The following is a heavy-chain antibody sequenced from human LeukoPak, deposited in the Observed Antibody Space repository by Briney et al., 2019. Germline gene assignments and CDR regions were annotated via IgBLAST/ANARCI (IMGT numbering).Heavy chain of an antibody. CDR2: INPNSGGT. Sequence: GASVKVSCKASGYTFTGYYMHWVRQAPGQGLEWMGWINPNSGGTNYAQKFQGRVTMTRDTSISTAYMELSRLRSDDTAVYYCARLSPPGVVANGMDVWGQGTTVTVSS. D-gene: IGHD2-2*01. V-gene: IGHV1-2*02. CDR1: GYTFTGYY. CDR3: ARLSPPGVVANGMDV. J-gene: IGHJ6*02.